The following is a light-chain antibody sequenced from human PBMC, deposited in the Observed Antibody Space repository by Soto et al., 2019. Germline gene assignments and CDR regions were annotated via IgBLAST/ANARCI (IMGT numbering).Light chain of an antibody. CDR1: QSISND. Sequence: DIQMTQSPSSLSASVGDTVTITCRASQSISNDLYWYQQKPGKAPKLLIYAASTLQGGVPSRFSGSGSGTDFTLTISSLQPEDFATYYCQQSYSTPPYTFVQWTRLEIK. CDR2: AAS. J-gene: IGKJ2*01. V-gene: IGKV1-39*01. CDR3: QQSYSTPPYT.